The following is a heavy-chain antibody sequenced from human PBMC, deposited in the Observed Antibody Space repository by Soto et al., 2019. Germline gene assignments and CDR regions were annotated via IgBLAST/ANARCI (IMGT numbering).Heavy chain of an antibody. CDR1: GYTFTHYY. J-gene: IGHJ4*02. D-gene: IGHD6-13*01. V-gene: IGHV1-46*01. CDR3: ARDLAAGDH. Sequence: QVQLVQSGAEVKKPGASVKVSCRTSGYTFTHYYIHWVRQAPGQGLEWLGIINPASGSTNYAQDFQGRVPLTMDTSTTTVYMERSGLRAEDTALFSCARDLAAGDHWGQGTLVTVSS. CDR2: INPASGST.